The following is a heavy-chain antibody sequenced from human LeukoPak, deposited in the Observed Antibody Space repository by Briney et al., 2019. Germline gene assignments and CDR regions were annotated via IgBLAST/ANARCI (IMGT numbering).Heavy chain of an antibody. V-gene: IGHV3-7*01. CDR1: GFTFSIYY. D-gene: IGHD2-15*01. CDR2: IKQDGSEK. Sequence: GGSLRLSCAASGFTFSIYYMSWVRQAPGKGLEWVANIKQDGSEKYYVDSVKGRFTISRDNAKNSLYLQMNSLRAEDTAVYYCARRDCSGGSCHNWYFDLWGRGTLVTVSS. J-gene: IGHJ2*01. CDR3: ARRDCSGGSCHNWYFDL.